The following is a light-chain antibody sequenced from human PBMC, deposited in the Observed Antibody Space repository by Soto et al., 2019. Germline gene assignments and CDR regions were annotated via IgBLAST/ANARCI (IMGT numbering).Light chain of an antibody. J-gene: IGKJ1*01. CDR3: MQALQTPPT. Sequence: DIVMTQSPLSLPVTPGEPASISCRSSQSLLHSNGYNYLDWYLQKQGQSPQLLIYLGSNRSSGVPVRLSGSGSGTYFTLKISRAEAEDVGVYYCMQALQTPPTFGQGTKVEIK. V-gene: IGKV2-28*01. CDR2: LGS. CDR1: QSLLHSNGYNY.